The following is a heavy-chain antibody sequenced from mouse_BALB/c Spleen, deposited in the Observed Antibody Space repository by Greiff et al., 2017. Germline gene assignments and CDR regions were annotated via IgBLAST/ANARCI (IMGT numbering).Heavy chain of an antibody. CDR1: GYTFTSYW. V-gene: IGHV1S26*01. Sequence: QVQLQQSGAELVRSGASVKMSCKASGYTFTSYWMHWVKQRPGQGLEWIGYINPSTGYTEYNQKFKDKATLTADKSSSTAYMQLSSLTSEDSAVYYCARDRYFDVWGAGTTVTVSS. J-gene: IGHJ1*01. CDR2: INPSTGYT. CDR3: ARDRYFDV.